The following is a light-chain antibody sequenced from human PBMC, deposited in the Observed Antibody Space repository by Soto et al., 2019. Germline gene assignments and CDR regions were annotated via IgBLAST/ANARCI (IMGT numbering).Light chain of an antibody. CDR2: HTS. CDR3: QQYESSPRT. V-gene: IGKV3-20*01. J-gene: IGKJ1*01. Sequence: TQVPAPLSLSPRERPTLSCRASQSLFTNLAWYQQRPGQAPRLLVYHTSNRATGIPDRFSASGSGTDLTLTISRLEPEDFAVYYCQQYESSPRTFGQGSKVDIK. CDR1: QSLFTN.